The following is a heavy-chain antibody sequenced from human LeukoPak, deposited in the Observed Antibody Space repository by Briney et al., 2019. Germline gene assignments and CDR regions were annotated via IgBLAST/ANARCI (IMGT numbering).Heavy chain of an antibody. CDR1: GYSLTSYW. CDR3: ARHAWSSSWNPFDP. Sequence: PGESLKISCKGSGYSLTSYWIGWVRQMPGKGLEWMGIIYPGDSDTRYSPSLQGQVTISADKSISTAYLQWSSLKASDTAMYYCARHAWSSSWNPFDPWGQGTLVTVSS. D-gene: IGHD6-13*01. V-gene: IGHV5-51*01. J-gene: IGHJ5*02. CDR2: IYPGDSDT.